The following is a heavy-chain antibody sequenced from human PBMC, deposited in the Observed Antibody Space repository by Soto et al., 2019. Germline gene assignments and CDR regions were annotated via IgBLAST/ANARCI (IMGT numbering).Heavy chain of an antibody. CDR3: ARDPKTTGGQHWAFNYFDS. J-gene: IGHJ4*02. CDR1: GFSFSISP. V-gene: IGHV3-30-3*01. CDR2: ISYDGTNK. D-gene: IGHD2-8*02. Sequence: SLILSCAASGFSFSISPMHWVRQAPGKGPEWVALISYDGTNKFYADSVKGRFTISRDNSKSTLYLHVDSLRPEDAAVYYCARDPKTTGGQHWAFNYFDSWGQGTLVTVSS.